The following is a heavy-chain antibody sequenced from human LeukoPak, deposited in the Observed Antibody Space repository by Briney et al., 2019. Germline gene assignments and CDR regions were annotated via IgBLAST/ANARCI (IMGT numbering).Heavy chain of an antibody. D-gene: IGHD1-26*01. Sequence: GGSLRLSCAASGFTFSSYWMPWVRQAPGKGLVGVSRINSDGSSTSYADSVKGRFTISRDNAKNTLYLQMNSLRAEDTAVYYCARANPSGSYSWLVYWGQGTLVTVSS. CDR2: INSDGSST. V-gene: IGHV3-74*01. CDR3: ARANPSGSYSWLVY. CDR1: GFTFSSYW. J-gene: IGHJ4*02.